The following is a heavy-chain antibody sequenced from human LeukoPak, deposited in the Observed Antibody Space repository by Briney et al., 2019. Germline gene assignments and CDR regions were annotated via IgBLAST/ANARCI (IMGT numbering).Heavy chain of an antibody. J-gene: IGHJ3*02. CDR3: AVDLVGPAALSSDAFDI. Sequence: SETLSLTCAVYGGSFSGYYWSWIRQSPGKGLEWIGEINHSGSTNYNPSLKSRITIPVDTSKNQFSLKLSSVTAADTAVYYCAVDLVGPAALSSDAFDIWGQGTMVTVSS. V-gene: IGHV4-34*01. D-gene: IGHD2-2*01. CDR2: INHSGST. CDR1: GGSFSGYY.